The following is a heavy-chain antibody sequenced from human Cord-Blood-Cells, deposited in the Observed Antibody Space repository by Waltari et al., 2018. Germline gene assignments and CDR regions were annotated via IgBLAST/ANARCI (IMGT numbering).Heavy chain of an antibody. CDR3: ARHEEEWELLDY. Sequence: QVQLQQWGAGLLKPSETLSLTCAVYGGSFSGYYWRWFRQPPGKGLEWIGEINHSGSTNYNPSLKSRVTISVDTSKNQFSLKLSSVTAADTAVYYCARHEEEWELLDYWGQGTLVTVSS. V-gene: IGHV4-34*01. CDR2: INHSGST. J-gene: IGHJ4*02. CDR1: GGSFSGYY. D-gene: IGHD1-26*01.